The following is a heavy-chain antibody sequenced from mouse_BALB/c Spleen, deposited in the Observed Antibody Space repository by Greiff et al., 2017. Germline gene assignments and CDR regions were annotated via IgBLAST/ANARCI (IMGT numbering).Heavy chain of an antibody. CDR3: ARWGGTRAMDY. Sequence: VQLQQSGAELVKPGASVKLSCTASGFNIKDTYMHWVKQRPEQGLEWIGRIDPANGNTKYDPKFQGKATITADTSSNTAYLQLSSLTSEDTAVYYCARWGGTRAMDYWGQGTSVTVSS. J-gene: IGHJ4*01. CDR2: IDPANGNT. D-gene: IGHD3-3*01. CDR1: GFNIKDTY. V-gene: IGHV14-3*02.